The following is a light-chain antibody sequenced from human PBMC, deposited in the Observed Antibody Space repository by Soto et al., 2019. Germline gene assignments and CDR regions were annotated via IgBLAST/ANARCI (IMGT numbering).Light chain of an antibody. CDR2: AAS. CDR3: LQDHNALT. J-gene: IGKJ3*01. V-gene: IGKV1-6*01. CDR1: QGIRND. Sequence: AIQMTQSPSSLSASVGDRVTITCRASQGIRNDLAWYQQKPGKAPKLLIYAASTLQSGVPSRFSGSGSGTDFTLTISSRQPEDFATYHCLQDHNALTFGPGTKVDIK.